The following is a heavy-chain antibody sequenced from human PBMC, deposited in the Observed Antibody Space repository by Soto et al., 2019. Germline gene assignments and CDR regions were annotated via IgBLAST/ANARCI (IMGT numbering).Heavy chain of an antibody. Sequence: EVQLVESGGGLVQPGRSLRLSCAASGFMFDDYAMHWVRQAPGKGLEWVSGMSWNDDNIGYADSVKGRFIISRDNARNSLYLQMNSLRNEDTALYYWVKGLGFGSGGYRGFDDWGQGTVVSVSS. CDR1: GFMFDDYA. J-gene: IGHJ4*02. D-gene: IGHD6-19*01. CDR2: MSWNDDNI. V-gene: IGHV3-9*01. CDR3: VKGLGFGSGGYRGFDD.